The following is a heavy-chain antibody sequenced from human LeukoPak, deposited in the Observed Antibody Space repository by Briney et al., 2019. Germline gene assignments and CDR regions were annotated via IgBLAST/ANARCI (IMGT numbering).Heavy chain of an antibody. V-gene: IGHV4-4*07. D-gene: IGHD1-20*01. Sequence: SSETLSLTCTVSGGSISSYYWSWIRQPAGKGLEWIGRIYTSGSTNYNPSLKSRVTMSVDTSKNQFSLKLSSVTAADTAVYYCARDPRFSLITGTTPDAFDIWGQGTMVTVSS. J-gene: IGHJ3*02. CDR2: IYTSGST. CDR1: GGSISSYY. CDR3: ARDPRFSLITGTTPDAFDI.